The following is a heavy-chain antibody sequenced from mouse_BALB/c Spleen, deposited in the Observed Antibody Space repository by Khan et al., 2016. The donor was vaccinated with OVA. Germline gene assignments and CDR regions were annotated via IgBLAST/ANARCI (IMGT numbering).Heavy chain of an antibody. Sequence: DLVKPGASVKLSCKASGYTFTSYWINWIKQRPGQGLEWIGRISPGSGTPYYNEMFKGKATLTVDTSSSTAYIQLSSLSSEDSAVYVCVRENYYGSSHYAMDYWGQGTSVTVSS. CDR1: GYTFTSYW. D-gene: IGHD1-1*01. CDR2: ISPGSGTP. CDR3: VRENYYGSSHYAMDY. J-gene: IGHJ4*01. V-gene: IGHV1S41*01.